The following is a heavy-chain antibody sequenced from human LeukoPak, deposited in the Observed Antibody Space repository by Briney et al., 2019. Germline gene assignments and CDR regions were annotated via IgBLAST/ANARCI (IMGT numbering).Heavy chain of an antibody. CDR3: AKGNNSLSFNFDY. D-gene: IGHD2/OR15-2a*01. V-gene: IGHV3-43*02. CDR1: GFHFRDFS. CDR2: VSGDGDTT. Sequence: GTSLRLSCAASGFHFRDFSMHWVRQVPGKGLEWVSLVSGDGDTTHYADSVKGRFTISRDNNKNSLFLQMNSLRVEDTAFYYCAKGNNSLSFNFDYWGQGALVTVSS. J-gene: IGHJ4*02.